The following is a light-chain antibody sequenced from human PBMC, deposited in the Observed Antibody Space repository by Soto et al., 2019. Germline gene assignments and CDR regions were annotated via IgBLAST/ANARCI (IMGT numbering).Light chain of an antibody. Sequence: DIVMTQSPLSLPVTPGEAASISCRSSQSLLHKNKNTYFNWYLQKPGQSPQRLIYMGFKRASGVPDRCSGSGSGTYFTLKISRVEAEDAGVYYCMQALQTPRTFGQGTKVEIK. V-gene: IGKV2-28*01. J-gene: IGKJ1*01. CDR2: MGF. CDR3: MQALQTPRT. CDR1: QSLLHKNKNTY.